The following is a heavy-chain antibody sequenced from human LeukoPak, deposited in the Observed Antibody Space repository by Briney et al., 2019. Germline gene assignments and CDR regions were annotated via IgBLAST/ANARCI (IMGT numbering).Heavy chain of an antibody. Sequence: ASVKVSCKASGYTFTGYYMHWVRQAPGQGLEWMGWISPNSGHTDIAQKFQGRVTMTTDTSTSTAYMELRSLRSDDTAVYYCARDVESGGVYGDYVSYFDYWGQGTLVTVSS. CDR1: GYTFTGYY. CDR3: ARDVESGGVYGDYVSYFDY. V-gene: IGHV1-2*02. CDR2: ISPNSGHT. J-gene: IGHJ4*02. D-gene: IGHD4-17*01.